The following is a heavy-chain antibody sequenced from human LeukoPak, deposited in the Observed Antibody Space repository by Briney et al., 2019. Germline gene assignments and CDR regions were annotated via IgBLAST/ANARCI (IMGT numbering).Heavy chain of an antibody. J-gene: IGHJ4*02. Sequence: GGSLRLSCAASGFAFDGYGMSWVRQAPGTGLEWVSGINWNGGSSGYADSVEGRFTIFRDNAKNSLYLQMNSLRAEDTALYYCARAYSRSWYFFDYWGQGTLVTVSS. D-gene: IGHD6-13*01. CDR2: INWNGGSS. V-gene: IGHV3-20*04. CDR1: GFAFDGYG. CDR3: ARAYSRSWYFFDY.